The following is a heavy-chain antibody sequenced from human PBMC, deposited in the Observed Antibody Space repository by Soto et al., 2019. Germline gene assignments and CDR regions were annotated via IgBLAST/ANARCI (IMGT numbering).Heavy chain of an antibody. CDR1: KFTFSSYS. CDR3: ARTALRRPITASGDFDP. J-gene: IGHJ5*02. CDR2: ISYNGINK. D-gene: IGHD1-20*01. Sequence: QVQLVESGGGMVQPGRSLRLSCAASKFTFSSYSMHWVRQAPGKGLEWVAVISYNGINKFYADSVKGRFTISRDNSKSILYLQINSLRAEDTAVYYCARTALRRPITASGDFDPWGQGTLVIVSS. V-gene: IGHV3-30-3*01.